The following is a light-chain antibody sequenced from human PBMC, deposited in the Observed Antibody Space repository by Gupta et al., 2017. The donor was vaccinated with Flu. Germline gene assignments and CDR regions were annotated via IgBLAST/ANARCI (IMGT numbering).Light chain of an antibody. CDR1: GGHH. Sequence: GGHHLRCYHQQPSQAPVLLMSYDRARRSACPERFSASNYAATATMTTNRVHAEDEAAYYCQPSDTTSDKWVFGGGTKLTVL. CDR2: YDR. J-gene: IGLJ2*01. V-gene: IGLV3-21*04. CDR3: QPSDTTSDKWV.